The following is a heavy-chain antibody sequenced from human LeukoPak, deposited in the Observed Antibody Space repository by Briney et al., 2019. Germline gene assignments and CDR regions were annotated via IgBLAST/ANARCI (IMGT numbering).Heavy chain of an antibody. CDR2: ISYDGSNK. CDR1: GFTFSSYG. CDR3: ARDPWCSGGSCYSAWFDP. V-gene: IGHV3-30*03. J-gene: IGHJ5*02. D-gene: IGHD2-15*01. Sequence: PGGSLRLSCAASGFTFSSYGMHWVRQAPGKGLEWVAFISYDGSNKYYADSVKGRFTISRDNSKNTLYLQMNSLRAEDTAVYYCARDPWCSGGSCYSAWFDPWGQGTLVTVSS.